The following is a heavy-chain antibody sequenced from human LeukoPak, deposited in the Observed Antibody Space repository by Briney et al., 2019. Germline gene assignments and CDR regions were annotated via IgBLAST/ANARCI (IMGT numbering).Heavy chain of an antibody. Sequence: PGGSLRLSCEASGFTFSAYAMPWFRQAPGKGLEWVSIISNSGSSTYYADSVKGRFTISRDNSKNTLYLQMNSLRAEDTAVYYCAKGEWTGATGYWGQGTLVTVSS. D-gene: IGHD3-3*01. J-gene: IGHJ4*02. CDR2: ISNSGSST. CDR3: AKGEWTGATGY. CDR1: GFTFSAYA. V-gene: IGHV3-23*01.